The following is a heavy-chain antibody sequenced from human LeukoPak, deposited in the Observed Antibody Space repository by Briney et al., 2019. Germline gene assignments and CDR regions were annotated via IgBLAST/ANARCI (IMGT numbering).Heavy chain of an antibody. CDR3: AIAAAGTGNWFDP. CDR1: GGSFSGYY. D-gene: IGHD6-13*01. CDR2: INHSGST. V-gene: IGHV4-34*01. J-gene: IGHJ5*02. Sequence: PSETLSLTCAVYGGSFSGYYWSWLRQPPGKGLEWIGEINHSGSTNYNPSLKSRVTISVDTSKNQFSLKLSSVTAADTAVYYCAIAAAGTGNWFDPWGQGTLVTVSS.